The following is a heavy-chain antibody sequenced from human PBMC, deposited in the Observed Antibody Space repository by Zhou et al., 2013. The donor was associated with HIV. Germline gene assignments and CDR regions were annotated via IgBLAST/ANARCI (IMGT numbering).Heavy chain of an antibody. CDR2: ISAYNGNT. J-gene: IGHJ3*01. CDR3: ARGEWRFGGAFGLV. D-gene: IGHD3-10*01. CDR1: GYTFTSYG. V-gene: IGHV1-18*01. Sequence: QVQLVQSGAEVKKPGASVKVSCKASGYTFTSYGISWVRQAPGQGLEWMGWISAYNGNTNYAQKFQGRVTVTRDTSISTAYMELTRLTSDDTAVYYCARGEWRFGGAFGLVWGQGTSRSASLQ.